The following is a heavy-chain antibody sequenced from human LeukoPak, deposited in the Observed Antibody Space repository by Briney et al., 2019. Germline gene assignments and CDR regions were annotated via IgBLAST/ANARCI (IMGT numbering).Heavy chain of an antibody. CDR3: ARDIVSGSYYNYYYYGMDV. V-gene: IGHV3-48*01. J-gene: IGHJ6*02. D-gene: IGHD3-10*01. CDR1: GFTFSSYS. Sequence: GGSLRLSCAASGFTFSSYSMNWVRQAPGKGLEWVSYISSSSSTIYYADSVKGRFTISRDNARNSLYLQMNSLRAEDTAVYYCARDIVSGSYYNYYYYGMDVWGQGTTVTVSS. CDR2: ISSSSSTI.